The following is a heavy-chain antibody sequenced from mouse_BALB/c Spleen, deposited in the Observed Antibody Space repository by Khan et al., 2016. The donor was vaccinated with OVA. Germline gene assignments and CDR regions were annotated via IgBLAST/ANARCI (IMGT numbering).Heavy chain of an antibody. CDR2: INTNTGEP. V-gene: IGHV9-3*02. CDR1: GYTFTNYG. Sequence: QIQLVQSGPELKKPGETVKISYKASGYTFTNYGMNWVKQAPGKGLKWMGWINTNTGEPTYAEEFKGRFAFSLDTSASTAYLQINNLTNEDTATYFCASGTGRFDYWGQGATLTVSS. J-gene: IGHJ2*01. CDR3: ASGTGRFDY. D-gene: IGHD2-14*01.